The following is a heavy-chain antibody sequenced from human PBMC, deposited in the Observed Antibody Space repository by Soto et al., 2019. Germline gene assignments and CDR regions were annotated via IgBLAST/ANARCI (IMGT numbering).Heavy chain of an antibody. CDR3: ARGPPVAIFGVVTSYGMDV. V-gene: IGHV1-2*04. CDR2: INPNSGGT. CDR1: GYTFTGYY. D-gene: IGHD3-3*01. Sequence: GASVKVSCKASGYTFTGYYMHWVRQAPGQGLEWMGWINPNSGGTNYAQKFQGWVTMTRDTSISTAYMELSRLRSDDTAVYYCARGPPVAIFGVVTSYGMDVWGQGTTVTVSS. J-gene: IGHJ6*02.